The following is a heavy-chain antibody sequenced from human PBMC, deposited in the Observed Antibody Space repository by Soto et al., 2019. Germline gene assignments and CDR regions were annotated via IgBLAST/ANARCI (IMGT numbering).Heavy chain of an antibody. CDR2: IYYTGTT. Sequence: PSETLSLTCSVSGSPISSYYWGWFRLPPGQGLQWVGYIYYTGTTSYNPSFKGRVTVLLDTSKKQFSLKLRSVTAADTAVYFCARLGGYYQAFDQWGQGALVTVSS. V-gene: IGHV4-59*08. J-gene: IGHJ4*01. D-gene: IGHD3-22*01. CDR3: ARLGGYYQAFDQ. CDR1: GSPISSYY.